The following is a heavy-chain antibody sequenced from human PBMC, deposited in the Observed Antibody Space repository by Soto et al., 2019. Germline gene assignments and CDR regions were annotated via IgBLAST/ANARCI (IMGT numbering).Heavy chain of an antibody. CDR1: GFTFSIYS. Sequence: EVQLVESGGGLVQPGGSLRLSCAASGFTFSIYSMNWVRQAPGKGLVWVSYISSSSSTIYYADSVTRRFTISRDNAKNSLYLQMNSLRDEDTAVYYCARGRLYDSSGYYDYWGQGTLVTVSS. CDR3: ARGRLYDSSGYYDY. V-gene: IGHV3-48*02. CDR2: ISSSSSTI. J-gene: IGHJ4*02. D-gene: IGHD3-22*01.